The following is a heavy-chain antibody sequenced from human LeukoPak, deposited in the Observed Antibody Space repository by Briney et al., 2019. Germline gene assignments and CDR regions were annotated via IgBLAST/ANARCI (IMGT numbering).Heavy chain of an antibody. V-gene: IGHV3-48*04. CDR3: AREKRDGYDYYGRPFDY. D-gene: IGHD5-12*01. CDR2: ISSSGSTI. Sequence: GGSLRLSCAASGFTFSGYAMHWVRQAPGKGLEWVSYISSSGSTIYYADSVKGRFTISRDNAKNSLYLQMNSLRAEDTAVYYCAREKRDGYDYYGRPFDYWGQGTLVTVSS. CDR1: GFTFSGYA. J-gene: IGHJ4*02.